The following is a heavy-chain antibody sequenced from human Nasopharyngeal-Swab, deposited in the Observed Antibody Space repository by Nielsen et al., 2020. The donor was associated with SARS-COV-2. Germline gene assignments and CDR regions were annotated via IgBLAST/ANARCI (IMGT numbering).Heavy chain of an antibody. CDR3: ARDLGGFGGY. Sequence: GESLKISCVASGFSFSTFWMHWVRQVPGEGLVWVSRINTDGRRTSYAESVKGRFTISRDNVKNMLYLQMNNLRPEDTAVYYCARDLGGFGGYWGQGTLATVSS. D-gene: IGHD4-23*01. V-gene: IGHV3-74*01. J-gene: IGHJ4*02. CDR1: GFSFSTFW. CDR2: INTDGRRT.